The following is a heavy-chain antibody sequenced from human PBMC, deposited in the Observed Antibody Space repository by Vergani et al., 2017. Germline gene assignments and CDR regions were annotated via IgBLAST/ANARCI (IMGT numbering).Heavy chain of an antibody. D-gene: IGHD2-21*02. CDR2: IYYSGST. Sequence: QVQLQESGPGLVKPSETLSLTCTVSGGSISSYYWSWIRQPPGKGLEWIGYIYYSGSTNYNPSLKSRVTISVDTSKNQFSLKLSSVTAADTAVYYCASGGAHCGGDCPLHFGYWGQGTLVTVSS. CDR1: GGSISSYY. J-gene: IGHJ4*02. CDR3: ASGGAHCGGDCPLHFGY. V-gene: IGHV4-59*01.